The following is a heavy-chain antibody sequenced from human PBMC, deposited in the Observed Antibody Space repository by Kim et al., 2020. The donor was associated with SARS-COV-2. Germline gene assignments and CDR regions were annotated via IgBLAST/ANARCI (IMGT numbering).Heavy chain of an antibody. Sequence: GNTGYAQKFQGRVTMSRDAAISTAYMELSSLKSEDTAVYYCARKGASDYWGQGTQVTVSS. D-gene: IGHD1-26*01. J-gene: IGHJ4*02. CDR3: ARKGASDY. CDR2: GNT. V-gene: IGHV1-8*01.